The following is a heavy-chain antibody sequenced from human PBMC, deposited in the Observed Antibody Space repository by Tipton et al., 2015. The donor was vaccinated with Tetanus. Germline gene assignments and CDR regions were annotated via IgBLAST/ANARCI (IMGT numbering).Heavy chain of an antibody. CDR2: ISSRSDHI. CDR3: ARRSGVASINH. V-gene: IGHV3-21*01. Sequence: LSLTCAASGFTFISYTMTWVRQTPGKGLEWVAAISSRSDHIYYADSLKGRFTVSRDNANNLLFLQMNSLRAEDTAVYYCARRSGVASINHWGQGTLVTVSS. J-gene: IGHJ5*02. D-gene: IGHD5-12*01. CDR1: GFTFISYT.